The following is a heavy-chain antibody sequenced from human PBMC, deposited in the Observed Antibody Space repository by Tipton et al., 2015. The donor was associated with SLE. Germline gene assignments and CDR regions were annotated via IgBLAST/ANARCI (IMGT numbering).Heavy chain of an antibody. D-gene: IGHD4-17*01. CDR2: IYDTETT. J-gene: IGHJ4*02. CDR1: GGSISSGYYY. CDR3: ARVVDYGDRSYLFDY. V-gene: IGHV4-31*03. Sequence: TLSLTCTVSGGSISSGYYYWTWIRQHPGKGLEWIGYIYDTETTYYNPSLKRRVTMSIDRSKNHFSLRLRSVSAADTAIYYCARVVDYGDRSYLFDYWGQGTLVTVSS.